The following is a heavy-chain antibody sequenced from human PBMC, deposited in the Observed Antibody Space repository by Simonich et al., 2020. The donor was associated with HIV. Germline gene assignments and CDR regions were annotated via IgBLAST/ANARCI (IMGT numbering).Heavy chain of an antibody. CDR1: GGSFSGFY. CDR3: ARRDGSH. Sequence: QVQLQQWGAGLLKPSETLSLTCVVYGGSFSGFYWNLIRHPPGKGLEWMVEINHSVITSLYTPSLKRRVTLSVYTSKTQFSLRLSSVTAAETAVYYCARRDGSHWGQGTLSSSPQ. D-gene: IGHD6-25*01. CDR2: INHSVIT. V-gene: IGHV4-34*01. J-gene: IGHJ4*02.